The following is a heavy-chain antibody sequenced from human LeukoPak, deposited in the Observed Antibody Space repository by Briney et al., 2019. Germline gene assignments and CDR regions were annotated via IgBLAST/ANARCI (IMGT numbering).Heavy chain of an antibody. CDR2: INSDGSST. V-gene: IGHV3-74*01. CDR3: ARDRGYGYLFDY. CDR1: GFTFSSYW. J-gene: IGHJ4*02. D-gene: IGHD5-18*01. Sequence: GGSLRLSCGASGFTFSSYWMHWVRQAPGKGLVWVSRINSDGSSTSYADSVKGRFTISRDNAKNTLYLQMNSLRAEDTAVYYCARDRGYGYLFDYWGQGTLVTVSS.